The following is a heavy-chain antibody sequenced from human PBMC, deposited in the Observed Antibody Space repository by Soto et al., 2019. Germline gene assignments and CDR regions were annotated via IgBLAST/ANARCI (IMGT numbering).Heavy chain of an antibody. CDR2: INPNSGNI. J-gene: IGHJ4*02. D-gene: IGHD3-10*01. Sequence: ASVKVSCKASGNTFTSYDINWVRQATGHGLEWMGWINPNSGNIGYAQKFQGRVTMTRDTAIRTAYMEVSRLRSDDTAVYYCARDRASGSYYLLQYWGQRTLFIVSS. CDR3: ARDRASGSYYLLQY. V-gene: IGHV1-8*01. CDR1: GNTFTSYD.